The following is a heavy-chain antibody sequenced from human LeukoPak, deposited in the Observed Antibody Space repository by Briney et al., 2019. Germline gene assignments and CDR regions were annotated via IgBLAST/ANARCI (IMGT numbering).Heavy chain of an antibody. CDR1: GYTFTGYY. J-gene: IGHJ4*02. Sequence: GALVKVSCKASGYTFTGYYMHWVRQAPGQGLEWMGRINPNSGGTNYAQKFQGRVTMTRDTSISTAYMELSRLRSDDTAVYYCARSGYVWGSYRLDYWGQGTLVTVSS. CDR2: INPNSGGT. D-gene: IGHD3-16*02. CDR3: ARSGYVWGSYRLDY. V-gene: IGHV1-2*06.